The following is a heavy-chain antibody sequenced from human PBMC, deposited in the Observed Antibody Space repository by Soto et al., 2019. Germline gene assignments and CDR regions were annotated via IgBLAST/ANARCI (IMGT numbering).Heavy chain of an antibody. V-gene: IGHV1-18*01. Sequence: ASVKVSCKASGYTFTSYGSSWVRQAPGQGVEWMGWISAYNGNTNYAQKLQGRVTMTTDTSTSTAYMELRSLRSADAAVYYCARAQIPDYDFWSGYYMYGMDVWG. CDR2: ISAYNGNT. CDR3: ARAQIPDYDFWSGYYMYGMDV. J-gene: IGHJ6*02. D-gene: IGHD3-3*01. CDR1: GYTFTSYG.